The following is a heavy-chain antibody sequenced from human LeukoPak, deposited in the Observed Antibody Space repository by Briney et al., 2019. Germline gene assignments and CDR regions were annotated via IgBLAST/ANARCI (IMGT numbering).Heavy chain of an antibody. CDR1: GFTFSSYE. Sequence: GGSLRLSCAASGFTFSSYEMNWVRQAPGKGLEWGSYISSSGSTIYYADSVKGRFTISRDNAKNSLYLQMNSLRAEDTAVYYCGRALYDSSGYYYGMRYHPFDYWGQGTLVTVSS. D-gene: IGHD3-22*01. V-gene: IGHV3-48*03. CDR3: GRALYDSSGYYYGMRYHPFDY. J-gene: IGHJ4*02. CDR2: ISSSGSTI.